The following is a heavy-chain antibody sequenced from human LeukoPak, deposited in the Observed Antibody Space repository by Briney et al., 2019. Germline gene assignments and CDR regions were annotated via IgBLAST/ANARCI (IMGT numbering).Heavy chain of an antibody. J-gene: IGHJ4*02. CDR3: ASSVAYGSGSYYNPHRYYFDY. CDR2: IIPILGIA. CDR1: GGTFSSYA. V-gene: IGHV1-69*04. D-gene: IGHD3-10*01. Sequence: SVKVSCKASGGTFSSYAISWVRQAPGQGLEWMGRIIPILGIANYAQMFQGRVTITADKSTSTAYMELSSLRSEDTAVYYCASSVAYGSGSYYNPHRYYFDYWGQGTLITVSS.